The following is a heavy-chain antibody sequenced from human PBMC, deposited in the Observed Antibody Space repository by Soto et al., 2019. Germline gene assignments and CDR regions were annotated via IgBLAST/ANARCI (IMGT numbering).Heavy chain of an antibody. D-gene: IGHD3-22*01. J-gene: IGHJ4*02. V-gene: IGHV1-2*04. CDR1: GYTFTGYY. CDR3: ARAAPERYYDSSGYYFDRPFDY. Sequence: ASVKVSCKASGYTFTGYYMHWVRQAPGQGLEWMGWINPNSGGTNYAQKFQGWVTMTRDTSISTAYMELSRLRSDDTAVYYCARAAPERYYDSSGYYFDRPFDYSGQGTLVTVSS. CDR2: INPNSGGT.